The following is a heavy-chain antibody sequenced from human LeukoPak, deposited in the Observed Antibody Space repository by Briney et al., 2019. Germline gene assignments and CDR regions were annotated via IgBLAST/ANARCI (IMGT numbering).Heavy chain of an antibody. Sequence: ASVKVSCKASDYTFTNYGISWVRQAPGQGLEWMGWSSAYNGNTNYAQKVQGRVTMTTDTSTSTAYMELRSLRSDDTAVYYCARGQWPASSFDDWGQGTLVTVSS. J-gene: IGHJ4*02. CDR1: DYTFTNYG. D-gene: IGHD6-19*01. CDR3: ARGQWPASSFDD. V-gene: IGHV1-18*01. CDR2: SSAYNGNT.